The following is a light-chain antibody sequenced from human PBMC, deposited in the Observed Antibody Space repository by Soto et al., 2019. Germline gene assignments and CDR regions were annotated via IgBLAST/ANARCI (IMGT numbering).Light chain of an antibody. J-gene: IGKJ3*01. CDR1: QGIRNF. V-gene: IGKV1-27*01. Sequence: DIQMTQSPPSLSASVGDRVTITCRASQGIRNFVAWYQQKPGKAPKLLIYAASTLQSGVPSRFSGSGSGTDFTLTINSLQPEDVATYSCQKYSIVPVFGPGTKVEIK. CDR3: QKYSIVPV. CDR2: AAS.